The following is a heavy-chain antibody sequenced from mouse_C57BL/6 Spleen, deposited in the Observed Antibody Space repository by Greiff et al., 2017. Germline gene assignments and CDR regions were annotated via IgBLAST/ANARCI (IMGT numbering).Heavy chain of an antibody. Sequence: EVQLQESGPELVKPGASVKMSCKASGYTFTDYNMHWVKQSHGKSLEWIGYINPNNGGTSYNQKFKGKATLTVNKSSITAYMEHRSLTSEDSAVYYCVMLTGTLFDYWGQGTSLTVSS. V-gene: IGHV1-22*01. CDR3: VMLTGTLFDY. J-gene: IGHJ2*02. CDR2: INPNNGGT. CDR1: GYTFTDYN. D-gene: IGHD4-1*01.